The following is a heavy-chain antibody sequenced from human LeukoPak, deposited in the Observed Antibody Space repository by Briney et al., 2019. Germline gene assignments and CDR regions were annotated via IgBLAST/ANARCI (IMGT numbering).Heavy chain of an antibody. Sequence: TSETLSLTCTVSGGSISSGSYYWSWIRQPAGKGLEWIGRIYTSGSTNYNPSLKSRVTISVDTSKNQFSLKLSSVTAADTAVYYCARINARDYRSVDAFDIWGQGTMVTVSS. J-gene: IGHJ3*02. CDR3: ARINARDYRSVDAFDI. CDR1: GGSISSGSYY. D-gene: IGHD4-11*01. V-gene: IGHV4-61*02. CDR2: IYTSGST.